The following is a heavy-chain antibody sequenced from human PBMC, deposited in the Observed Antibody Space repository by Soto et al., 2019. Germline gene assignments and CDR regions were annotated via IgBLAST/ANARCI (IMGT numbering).Heavy chain of an antibody. Sequence: ASVKVSCKASGYTFTRYGISWVRPAPGQGLEWMGWISAYNGNTNYAQKLQGRVTMTTDTSTSTAYMELRSLRSDDTAVYYCARDRVGMYYENAFDIWGQGTMVTVSS. CDR2: ISAYNGNT. D-gene: IGHD3-16*01. V-gene: IGHV1-18*01. CDR1: GYTFTRYG. J-gene: IGHJ3*02. CDR3: ARDRVGMYYENAFDI.